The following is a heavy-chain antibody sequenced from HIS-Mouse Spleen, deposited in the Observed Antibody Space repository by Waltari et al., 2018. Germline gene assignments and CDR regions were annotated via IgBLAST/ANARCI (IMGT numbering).Heavy chain of an antibody. D-gene: IGHD2-21*02. CDR1: GGSISSSSYY. V-gene: IGHV4-39*01. CDR3: ARKRTASGWFDP. CDR2: IYYSGST. Sequence: QLQLQESGPGLVKPSETLSLTCTVSGGSISSSSYYWGWIRQPPGKGLEWIGSIYYSGSTYYNPSLKSRVIISVDTSKNQFSLKLSSVTAADTAVYYCARKRTASGWFDPWGQGTLVTVSS. J-gene: IGHJ5*02.